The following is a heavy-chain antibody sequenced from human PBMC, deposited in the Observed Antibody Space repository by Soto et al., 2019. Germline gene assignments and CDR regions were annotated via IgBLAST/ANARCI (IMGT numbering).Heavy chain of an antibody. J-gene: IGHJ4*02. V-gene: IGHV3-30*18. Sequence: QVQLVESGGGVVQPGRSLRLSCAASGFTFSSYGMHWVRQAPGKGLEWVAVISYAGDYQYYADSVKGRFTISRDNSKNTLYLQMNTLRPEYPAVYFCAKSRGGSSWYEGDSWGQGTLVTVSS. D-gene: IGHD6-13*01. CDR3: AKSRGGSSWYEGDS. CDR2: ISYAGDYQ. CDR1: GFTFSSYG.